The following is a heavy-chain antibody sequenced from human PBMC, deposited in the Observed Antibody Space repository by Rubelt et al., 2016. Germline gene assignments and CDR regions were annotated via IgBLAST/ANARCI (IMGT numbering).Heavy chain of an antibody. CDR3: ARAYYYGSGSYFPVDY. D-gene: IGHD3-10*01. CDR1: GGSISGYY. CDR2: ISYSGST. Sequence: QVQLQESGPGLVKASETLSLTCTLSGGSISGYYWNWIRQPPGKGLEWIGYISYSGSTNYNPSLKSRVTISVDPSKNQFSLKLSSVTAADTAVYYCARAYYYGSGSYFPVDYWGQGTLVTVSS. V-gene: IGHV4-59*01. J-gene: IGHJ4*02.